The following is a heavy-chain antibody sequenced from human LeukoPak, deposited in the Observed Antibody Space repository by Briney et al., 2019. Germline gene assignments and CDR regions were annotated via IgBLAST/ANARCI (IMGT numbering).Heavy chain of an antibody. CDR2: MSPNSGDT. D-gene: IGHD2-15*01. CDR1: GYTFTSYD. V-gene: IGHV1-8*01. J-gene: IGHJ5*02. CDR3: ARGRLGYCSGGSCKNWFDP. Sequence: ASVKVSCKASGYTFTSYDFNWVRQAPGQRPEWMGWMSPNSGDTGYAQKFQDRVTMTRNTSISTAYMELSSLRSEDTAVYYCARGRLGYCSGGSCKNWFDPWGQGTLVTVSS.